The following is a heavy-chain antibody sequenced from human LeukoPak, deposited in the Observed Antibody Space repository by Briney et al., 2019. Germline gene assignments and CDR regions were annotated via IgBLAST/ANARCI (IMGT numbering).Heavy chain of an antibody. CDR1: GYTFISYA. V-gene: IGHV1-3*03. Sequence: ASVKVSCKASGYTFISYAMHWVRQAPGQRLEWMGWINAGNGNTKYSQDFQGRVTITRDTSASTAYMELSSLRSEDMAVYYCARSGRTMSYDYWGQGTQVTVSS. D-gene: IGHD1-26*01. CDR2: INAGNGNT. J-gene: IGHJ4*02. CDR3: ARSGRTMSYDY.